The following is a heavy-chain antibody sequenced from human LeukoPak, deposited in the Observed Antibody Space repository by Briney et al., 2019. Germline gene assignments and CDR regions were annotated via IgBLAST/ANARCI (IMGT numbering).Heavy chain of an antibody. CDR1: GFTFSSYS. J-gene: IGHJ6*02. V-gene: IGHV3-21*01. CDR2: ISSSSSYI. D-gene: IGHD2-2*01. Sequence: MPGGSLRLSCVASGFTFSSYSMNWVRQAPGKGLEWVSSISSSSSYIYYADSVKGRFTISRDNAKNSLYLQMNSLRAEDTAVYYCARLYCSSTSCSSPYYYYGMDVWGQGTTVTVSS. CDR3: ARLYCSSTSCSSPYYYYGMDV.